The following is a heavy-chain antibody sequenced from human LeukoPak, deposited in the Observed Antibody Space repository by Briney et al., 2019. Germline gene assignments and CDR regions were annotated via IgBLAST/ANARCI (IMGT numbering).Heavy chain of an antibody. D-gene: IGHD2-21*02. Sequence: GGSLRRSCAASGFTFSSYGMSWVRQAPGKGLEWVTAISGSGGTTYYADSVKGRFTISRDNSKNTLYLQMNSLRAEDTAVYYCAKEPLYCGGDCYEPFDYWGQGTLVTVSS. CDR1: GFTFSSYG. J-gene: IGHJ4*02. CDR3: AKEPLYCGGDCYEPFDY. CDR2: ISGSGGTT. V-gene: IGHV3-23*01.